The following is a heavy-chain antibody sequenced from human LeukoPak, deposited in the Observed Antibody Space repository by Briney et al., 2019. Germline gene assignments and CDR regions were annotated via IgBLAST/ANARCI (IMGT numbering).Heavy chain of an antibody. D-gene: IGHD4-17*01. Sequence: GRSLRLSCAASGFTFSSCAMHWVRQAPGKGLEWVAVISYDGSNKYYADSVKGRFTISRDNSKNTLYLQMNSLRVEDTAVYYCARETTYDYWGQGTLVTVSS. J-gene: IGHJ4*02. CDR1: GFTFSSCA. CDR2: ISYDGSNK. V-gene: IGHV3-30-3*01. CDR3: ARETTYDY.